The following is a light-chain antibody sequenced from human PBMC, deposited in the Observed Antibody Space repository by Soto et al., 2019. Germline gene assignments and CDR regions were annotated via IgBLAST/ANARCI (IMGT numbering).Light chain of an antibody. CDR1: ESVSSIY. J-gene: IGKJ1*01. V-gene: IGKV3-20*01. Sequence: EPLLPQSPGTRSLSPGDRATLSCRASESVSSIYVAWYQQKPGQAPTLLIYGASTRATGIPDRFSGSGSGTDFNLTIDRLENENFARYYCPQTLPPKSFGPGIQVDIE. CDR3: PQTLPPKS. CDR2: GAS.